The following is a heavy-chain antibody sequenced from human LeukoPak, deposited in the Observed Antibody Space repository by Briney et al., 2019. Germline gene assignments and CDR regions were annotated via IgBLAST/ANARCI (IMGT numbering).Heavy chain of an antibody. CDR1: GDSMSSFY. Sequence: SETLSLTCTVSGDSMSSFYWSWVRQPPGKGLEWIGYIYYSGSTNYNPSLKSRVTISVDTSKNQLSLKLNSVTAADTGIYYCARAKYASAGFDSWGQGVLVTVSS. D-gene: IGHD2-2*01. V-gene: IGHV4-59*01. CDR3: ARAKYASAGFDS. J-gene: IGHJ4*02. CDR2: IYYSGST.